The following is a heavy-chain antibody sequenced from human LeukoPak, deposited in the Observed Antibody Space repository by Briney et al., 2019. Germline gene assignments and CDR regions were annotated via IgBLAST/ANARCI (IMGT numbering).Heavy chain of an antibody. J-gene: IGHJ3*02. Sequence: GASVKVSCKTSGYTFTSYDINWVRQATGQGLEWVGGMDGSSGKTAYAQRFLGRVTITRNTSISTAYMELSSLTSEDTAVYYCARLYYYASSGYDALDIWGQGTMVTVSS. D-gene: IGHD3-22*01. CDR2: MDGSSGKT. CDR1: GYTFTSYD. V-gene: IGHV1-8*01. CDR3: ARLYYYASSGYDALDI.